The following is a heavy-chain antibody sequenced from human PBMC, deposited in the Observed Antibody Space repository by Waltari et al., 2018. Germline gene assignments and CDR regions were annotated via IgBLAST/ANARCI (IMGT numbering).Heavy chain of an antibody. CDR3: ARRSGYGDYVNWFDP. CDR1: GGSFSGYY. D-gene: IGHD4-17*01. V-gene: IGHV4-34*01. J-gene: IGHJ5*02. Sequence: QVQLQQWGAGLLKPSETLSLTCAVYGGSFSGYYWSWIRQPPGKGLEWIGEINHSGSTNYNPSLKSRVTISVDTSKNQFSLKLSSVTAADTAVYYCARRSGYGDYVNWFDPWGQGTLVTVSS. CDR2: INHSGST.